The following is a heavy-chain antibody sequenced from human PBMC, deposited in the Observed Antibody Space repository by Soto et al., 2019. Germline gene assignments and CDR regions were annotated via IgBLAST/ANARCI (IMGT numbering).Heavy chain of an antibody. Sequence: ASETLSLTCAVYGGSFSGYYWSWIRQPPGKGLEWIGEINHSGSTNYNPSLKSRVAISVDTSKNQFSLKLSSVTAADTAVYYCERASGYCSGGSCYGLFVDWGQGTLVTVSS. J-gene: IGHJ4*02. CDR2: INHSGST. V-gene: IGHV4-34*01. D-gene: IGHD2-15*01. CDR3: ERASGYCSGGSCYGLFVD. CDR1: GGSFSGYY.